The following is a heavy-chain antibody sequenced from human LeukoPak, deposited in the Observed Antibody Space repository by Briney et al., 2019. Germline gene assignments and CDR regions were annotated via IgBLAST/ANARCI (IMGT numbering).Heavy chain of an antibody. CDR1: GFSLSTSGVG. CDR3: AHSGVAGISGWYFDL. V-gene: IGHV2-5*02. CDR2: IYWDDDK. J-gene: IGHJ2*01. Sequence: SGPTLVKPTQTLTLTCTFSGFSLSTSGVGVGWIRQPPGKALEWLALIYWDDDKRYSPSLKSRLSITKDTSKNQVVLTMTNMDPVDTATYYCAHSGVAGISGWYFDLWGRGTLVTVSS. D-gene: IGHD6-19*01.